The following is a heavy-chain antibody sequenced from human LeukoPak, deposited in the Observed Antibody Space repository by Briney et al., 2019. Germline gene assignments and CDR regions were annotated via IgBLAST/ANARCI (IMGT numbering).Heavy chain of an antibody. CDR1: GYSFTNYW. Sequence: GESLKISCKGSGYSFTNYWIGWVRQMPGKGLEWMGIIYPGDSNTRYSPSFQGQVTISVDKSISTAYLQWSSLEASDTAIYYCARQRGGCSGGSCTGMDVWGKGTTVTVSS. V-gene: IGHV5-51*01. D-gene: IGHD2-15*01. CDR3: ARQRGGCSGGSCTGMDV. CDR2: IYPGDSNT. J-gene: IGHJ6*04.